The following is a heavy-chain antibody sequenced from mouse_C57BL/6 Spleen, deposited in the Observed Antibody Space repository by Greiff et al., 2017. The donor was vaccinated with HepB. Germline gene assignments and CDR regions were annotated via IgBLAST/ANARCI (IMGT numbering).Heavy chain of an antibody. Sequence: VQLQQSGAELVRPGASVTLSCKASGYTFTDYEMHWVKQTPVHGLEWIGAIDPETGGTAYNQKFKGKAILTADKSSSTAYMELRSLTSEDSAVYYCTRLLWSSYFDYWGQGTTRTVSS. D-gene: IGHD2-1*01. V-gene: IGHV1-15*01. J-gene: IGHJ2*01. CDR1: GYTFTDYE. CDR2: IDPETGGT. CDR3: TRLLWSSYFDY.